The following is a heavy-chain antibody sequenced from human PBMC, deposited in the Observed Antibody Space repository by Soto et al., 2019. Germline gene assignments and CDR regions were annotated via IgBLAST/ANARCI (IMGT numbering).Heavy chain of an antibody. D-gene: IGHD5-12*01. V-gene: IGHV1-2*02. CDR3: ARHSGYDYVFDY. CDR1: GYTFTGYY. CDR2: INPNNGDT. J-gene: IGHJ4*02. Sequence: GASVKVSCKASGYTFTGYYIHWVRQAPGQGLEWMAWINPNNGDTNYAQKFQGRVSMARDTSTSTAYTELSSLRFDDTAVYYCARHSGYDYVFDYWGQGTLVTVSS.